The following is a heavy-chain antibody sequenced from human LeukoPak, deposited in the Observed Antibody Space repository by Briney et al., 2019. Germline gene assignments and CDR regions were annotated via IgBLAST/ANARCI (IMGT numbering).Heavy chain of an antibody. V-gene: IGHV4-34*01. CDR2: INHSGST. J-gene: IGHJ4*02. D-gene: IGHD3-10*01. Sequence: SETLSLTCAVYGGSFSGYYWSWIRQPPGKGLEWIGEINHSGSTNYNPSLKSRVTISVDTSKNQFSLKLSSVTAADTAVYYCARAAVLWFGESLIDYWGQGTLVTVSS. CDR1: GGSFSGYY. CDR3: ARAAVLWFGESLIDY.